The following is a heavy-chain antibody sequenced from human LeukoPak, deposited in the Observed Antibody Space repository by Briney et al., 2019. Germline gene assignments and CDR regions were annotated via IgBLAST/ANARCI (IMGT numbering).Heavy chain of an antibody. Sequence: GGSLRLSCAASGFTFSSYSMSWVRQAPGKGLEWVSSISGSSSYIYYADSVKGRFTISRDNAKNTLYLQMNSLRAEDTAVYYCARDLGQYYDTSDNWLDPWGQGTLVTVSS. CDR1: GFTFSSYS. CDR2: ISGSSSYI. J-gene: IGHJ5*02. CDR3: ARDLGQYYDTSDNWLDP. D-gene: IGHD3-22*01. V-gene: IGHV3-21*01.